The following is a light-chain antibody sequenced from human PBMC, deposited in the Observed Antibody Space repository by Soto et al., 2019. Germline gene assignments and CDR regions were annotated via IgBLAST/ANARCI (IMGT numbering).Light chain of an antibody. J-gene: IGKJ2*01. Sequence: EIVMTQSPATLSVSPGERSTLSCRASQPVSSNFAWYRQKPGQAPTLVIYRASTRATGIPARFIGSGSGTEFTLTISRLQSEDFAVYYCQQYNNWPYPVGQGTKLEIK. CDR1: QPVSSN. V-gene: IGKV3-15*01. CDR2: RAS. CDR3: QQYNNWPYP.